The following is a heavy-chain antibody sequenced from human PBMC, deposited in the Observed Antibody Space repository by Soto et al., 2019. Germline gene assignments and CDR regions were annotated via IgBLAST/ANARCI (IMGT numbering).Heavy chain of an antibody. V-gene: IGHV1-46*01. CDR2: INPSGGNT. Sequence: QVQLVQSGAEVTKPGASVKVSCKASGYTFTSYHMHWVRQAPGQGLEWMGIINPSGGNTTYAQKLQGSVTMIWETYTSTVYMELSSLRSEDTAVYYCARDRSLPAWDYDYGMGVWGQGTTVTVS. CDR3: ARDRSLPAWDYDYGMGV. D-gene: IGHD1-26*01. J-gene: IGHJ6*02. CDR1: GYTFTSYH.